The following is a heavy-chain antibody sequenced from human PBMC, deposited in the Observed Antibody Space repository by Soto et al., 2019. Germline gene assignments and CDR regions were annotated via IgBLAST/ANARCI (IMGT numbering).Heavy chain of an antibody. CDR3: ARALDSSSSLFWRWYYGMDV. J-gene: IGHJ6*02. D-gene: IGHD6-6*01. CDR2: INHSGST. CDR1: GGSFSGYY. Sequence: ETLSLTCAVYGGSFSGYYWSWIRQPPGKGLEWIGEINHSGSTNYNPSLKSRVTISVDTSKNQFSLKLSSVTAADTAVYYCARALDSSSSLFWRWYYGMDVWGQGTTVTVSS. V-gene: IGHV4-34*01.